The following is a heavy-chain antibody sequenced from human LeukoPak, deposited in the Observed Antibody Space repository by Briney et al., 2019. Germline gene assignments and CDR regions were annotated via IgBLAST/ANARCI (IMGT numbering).Heavy chain of an antibody. CDR1: GGSISSGGYS. J-gene: IGHJ4*02. CDR2: IYYSGST. Sequence: SETLSLTCAVSGGSISSGGYSWSWIRQPPGKGLEWIGYIYYSGSTYYNPSLKSRVTISVDTSKNQFSLKLSSVTAADTAVYYCARLPYSRGFDYWGQGTLVTVSS. CDR3: ARLPYSRGFDY. V-gene: IGHV4-31*11. D-gene: IGHD4-11*01.